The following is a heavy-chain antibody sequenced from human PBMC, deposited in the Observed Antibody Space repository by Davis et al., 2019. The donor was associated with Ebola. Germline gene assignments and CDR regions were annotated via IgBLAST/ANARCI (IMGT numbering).Heavy chain of an antibody. V-gene: IGHV4-59*01. D-gene: IGHD3-10*01. CDR2: IYYSGST. Sequence: GSLRLSCTVSGGSISSYYWSWIRQPPEKGLEWVGYIYYSGSTNYNPSLKSRVTISVDTSKNQFSLKLSSVTAADTAVYYCARGSAYYYGSGSYRGYGMDVWGQGTTVTVSS. CDR1: GGSISSYY. J-gene: IGHJ6*02. CDR3: ARGSAYYYGSGSYRGYGMDV.